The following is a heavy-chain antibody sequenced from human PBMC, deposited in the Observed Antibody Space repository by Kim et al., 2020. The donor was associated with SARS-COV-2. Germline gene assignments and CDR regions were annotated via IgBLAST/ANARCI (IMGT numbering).Heavy chain of an antibody. CDR2: ISYDGSNK. CDR3: ARDGSAYCSSTSCYYYYMDV. D-gene: IGHD2-2*01. V-gene: IGHV3-30-3*01. Sequence: GGSLRLSCAASGFTFSSYAMHWVRQAPGKGLEWVAVISYDGSNKYYADSVKGRFTISRDNSKNTLYLQMNSLRAEDTAVYYCARDGSAYCSSTSCYYYYMDVWGKGTTVTVSS. CDR1: GFTFSSYA. J-gene: IGHJ6*03.